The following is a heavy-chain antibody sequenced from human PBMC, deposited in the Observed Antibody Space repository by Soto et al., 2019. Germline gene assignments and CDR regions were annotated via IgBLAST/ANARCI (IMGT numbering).Heavy chain of an antibody. J-gene: IGHJ4*02. CDR3: AKAFPPYYGSGSSYYFTF. D-gene: IGHD3-10*01. CDR1: GGSISSGGYS. CDR2: IYHSGST. V-gene: IGHV4-30-2*01. Sequence: SETLSLTCAVSGGSISSGGYSWSWIRQPPGKGLEWIGYIYHSGSTYYNPSLKSRVTISVDRSKNQFSLKLSSVTAEDTAIYYCAKAFPPYYGSGSSYYFTFWGQGTLVTVSS.